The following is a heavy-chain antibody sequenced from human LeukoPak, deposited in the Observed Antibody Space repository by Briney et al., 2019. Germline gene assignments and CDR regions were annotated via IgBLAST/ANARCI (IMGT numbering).Heavy chain of an antibody. J-gene: IGHJ4*02. CDR2: INSSSNYI. D-gene: IGHD3-10*01. Sequence: PGGSLRLSCVASGFTFSTYSMNWVRQAPGKGLEWVSSINSSSNYIHYADSVKGRFTISRDNAKNSLYLQMSSLRAEDTAVYYCARDLTAEYGSGIYNYWGQGTLVTVSS. V-gene: IGHV3-21*01. CDR1: GFTFSTYS. CDR3: ARDLTAEYGSGIYNY.